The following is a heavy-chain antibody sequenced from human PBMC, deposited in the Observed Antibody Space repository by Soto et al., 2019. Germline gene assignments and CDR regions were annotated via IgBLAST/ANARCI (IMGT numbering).Heavy chain of an antibody. D-gene: IGHD1-1*01. Sequence: SEILSLTCTLSGGSVRAPDWWNWVRQSPDKGLEWIAEVHISGHSNYNPSLRSRVSVSIDSSKNQFYLNLNSVTAADTAIYYCARVRQGCSANNCYFDPWGQGTQVTVSS. CDR1: GGSVRAPDW. CDR3: ARVRQGCSANNCYFDP. V-gene: IGHV4-4*02. J-gene: IGHJ5*01. CDR2: VHISGHS.